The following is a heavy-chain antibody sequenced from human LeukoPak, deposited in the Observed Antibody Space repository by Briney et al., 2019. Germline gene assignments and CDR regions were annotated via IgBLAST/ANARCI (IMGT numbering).Heavy chain of an antibody. Sequence: PGGSLRLSCAASGFIFSNYWMHWVRQAPGKGLIWVSRINRDGSSTTYADSVKGRFTISRDNAKKTLYLQMNSLRAEDTALYYCTRDTNSGLDYWGQGTLVTVPS. D-gene: IGHD3-10*01. V-gene: IGHV3-74*01. CDR1: GFIFSNYW. J-gene: IGHJ4*02. CDR3: TRDTNSGLDY. CDR2: INRDGSST.